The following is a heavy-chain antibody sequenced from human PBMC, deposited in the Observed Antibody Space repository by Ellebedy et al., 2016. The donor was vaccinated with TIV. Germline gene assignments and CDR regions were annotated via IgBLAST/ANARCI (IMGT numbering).Heavy chain of an antibody. V-gene: IGHV1-24*01. D-gene: IGHD1-26*01. CDR2: FDPEDGET. Sequence: ASVKVSCKVSRYTLTELSMHWVRQAPGKGLEWMGGFDPEDGETIYAQKFQGRVTMTEDTSTDTAYMELSSLRSEDTAVYYCATTPYSGSYFHYWGQGTLVTVSS. J-gene: IGHJ4*02. CDR1: RYTLTELS. CDR3: ATTPYSGSYFHY.